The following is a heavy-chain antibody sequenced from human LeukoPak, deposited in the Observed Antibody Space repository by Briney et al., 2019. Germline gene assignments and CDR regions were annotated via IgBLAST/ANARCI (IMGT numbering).Heavy chain of an antibody. CDR3: ARVNSRGWPDRD. Sequence: SETLSLTCTVSGGSISSYYWSWIRQPAGKGLGWIGRIYTSGSTTYNPSLNRRVTRSVDTSKNHCSVKLSSVTAADTAVYYCARVNSRGWPDRDWGQGTLVTVSS. V-gene: IGHV4-4*07. D-gene: IGHD6-19*01. CDR2: IYTSGST. J-gene: IGHJ4*02. CDR1: GGSISSYY.